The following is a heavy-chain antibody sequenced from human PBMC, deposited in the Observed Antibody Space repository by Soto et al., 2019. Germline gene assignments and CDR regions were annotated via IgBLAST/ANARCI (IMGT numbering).Heavy chain of an antibody. CDR3: ARALSSAAGLYFDF. J-gene: IGHJ4*02. D-gene: IGHD6-13*01. CDR1: GGSISSYY. Sequence: SETLSLTCTVSGGSISSYYWSWIRQPAGKGMEWIGRIHTTDGTNYNPSLKSRVTMSIDTSNNQFSLKLSSLTAADTAVYYCARALSSAAGLYFDFWGQGTLVTSPQ. CDR2: IHTTDGT. V-gene: IGHV4-4*07.